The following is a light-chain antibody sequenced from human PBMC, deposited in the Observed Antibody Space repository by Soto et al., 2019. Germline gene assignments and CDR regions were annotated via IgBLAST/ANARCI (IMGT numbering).Light chain of an antibody. J-gene: IGLJ1*01. V-gene: IGLV2-14*03. CDR1: SSDVGGSNF. Sequence: QSALTQPASVSASPVQSITISCTGTSSDVGGSNFVSWYQQHPGKPPKLIIYDVATRPSGVSNRFSGSKSGSTASLIISRLQTEDEADYYCVSFTSSTTYVFGSGTKLTVL. CDR3: VSFTSSTTYV. CDR2: DVA.